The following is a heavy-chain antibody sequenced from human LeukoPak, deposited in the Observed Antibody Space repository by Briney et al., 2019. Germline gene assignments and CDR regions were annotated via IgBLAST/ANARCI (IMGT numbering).Heavy chain of an antibody. D-gene: IGHD3-9*01. V-gene: IGHV3-23*01. CDR3: AKGDILTGYLLIGYFDY. CDR2: ISGSGGST. J-gene: IGHJ4*02. CDR1: GFPFSSYA. Sequence: GGSLRLSWGACGFPFSSYAMSWVRQAPGKGLEWVSAISGSGGSTYYADSVKGRFTISRDNSKNTLYLQMNSLRAEDTAVYYCAKGDILTGYLLIGYFDYWGQGTLVTVSS.